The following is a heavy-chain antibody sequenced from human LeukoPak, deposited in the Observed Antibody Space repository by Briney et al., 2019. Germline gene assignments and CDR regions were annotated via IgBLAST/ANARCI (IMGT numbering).Heavy chain of an antibody. V-gene: IGHV4-59*01. CDR3: ARTERVVRGGREYYYYYYMDV. Sequence: SETLSLTCTVSGGSISSYYWSWIRQPPGKGLEWIGYIYYSGSTNYNPSLKSRVTISVDTSKNQFSLKLSSVTAADTAVYYCARTERVVRGGREYYYYYYMDVWGKGTTVTVSS. J-gene: IGHJ6*03. D-gene: IGHD3-10*01. CDR1: GGSISSYY. CDR2: IYYSGST.